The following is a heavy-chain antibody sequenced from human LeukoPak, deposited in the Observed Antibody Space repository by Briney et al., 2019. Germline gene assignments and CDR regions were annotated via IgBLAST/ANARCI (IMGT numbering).Heavy chain of an antibody. J-gene: IGHJ3*02. V-gene: IGHV5-51*01. CDR2: IYPGDSDT. D-gene: IGHD6-19*01. CDR1: GYSFTSYW. CDR3: ARTPYSIAVADDAFDI. Sequence: GESLKISCKGSGYSFTSYWIGWVRQMPGKGLEWMGIIYPGDSDTRYSPSFQGQVTISADKSISTAYLQWSSLKASDTAMYYCARTPYSIAVADDAFDIWGQGTMVTVSS.